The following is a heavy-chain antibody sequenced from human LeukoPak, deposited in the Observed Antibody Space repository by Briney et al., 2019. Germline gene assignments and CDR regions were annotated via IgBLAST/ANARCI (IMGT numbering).Heavy chain of an antibody. D-gene: IGHD6-19*01. CDR2: ISGSGGST. CDR3: AKAPGYSSGWYSRY. CDR1: GFTFSSYA. V-gene: IGHV3-23*01. J-gene: IGHJ4*02. Sequence: GGSLRLSCAASGFTFSSYAMSWVRQAPGKGLEWGSAISGSGGSTYYADSVKGRFTISRDNSKNTPYLQMNSLRAEDTAVYYCAKAPGYSSGWYSRYWGQGTLVTVSS.